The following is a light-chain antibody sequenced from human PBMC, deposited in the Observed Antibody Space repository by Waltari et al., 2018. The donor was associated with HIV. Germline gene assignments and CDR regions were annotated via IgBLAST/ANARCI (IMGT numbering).Light chain of an antibody. CDR1: GSDVGNFNF. CDR3: CTYAAKYVL. J-gene: IGLJ2*01. CDR2: DVT. V-gene: IGLV2-11*01. Sequence: QSALTQPRSVSGSPGQSVTISCTRTGSDVGNFNFVSWYQHLPAKAPKLLIYDVTKRASGVPDRFSGCKSGDTASLTIAGLQAEDGADYYCCTYAAKYVLFGGGTNLTV.